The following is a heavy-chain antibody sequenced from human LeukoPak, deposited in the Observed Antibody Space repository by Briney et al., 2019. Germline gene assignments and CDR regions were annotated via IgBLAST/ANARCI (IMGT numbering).Heavy chain of an antibody. CDR1: GGSFSGYY. Sequence: SETLSLTCAVYGGSFSGYYWSWIRQPPGKGLEWIGEINHSGSTNYNPSLKSRVTISVDTSKNQFSLKLSSVTAADTAVYYCASSNYYDSSGSHPADYWGQGTLVAVSS. CDR2: INHSGST. V-gene: IGHV4-34*01. CDR3: ASSNYYDSSGSHPADY. D-gene: IGHD3-22*01. J-gene: IGHJ4*02.